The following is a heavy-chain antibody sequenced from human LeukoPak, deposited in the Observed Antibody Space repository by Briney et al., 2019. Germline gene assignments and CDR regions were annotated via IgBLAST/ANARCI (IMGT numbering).Heavy chain of an antibody. D-gene: IGHD5-12*01. CDR1: GFIISSYW. Sequence: GGSLRLSCAASGFIISSYWMSWVRQAPGKGLEWVANIKQDGSEKYYVDSVKGRFTISRDNAKNSLYPQMSSLRADDMAVYYCATLVATTRFDYWGQGTLVTVSS. J-gene: IGHJ4*02. CDR2: IKQDGSEK. CDR3: ATLVATTRFDY. V-gene: IGHV3-7*01.